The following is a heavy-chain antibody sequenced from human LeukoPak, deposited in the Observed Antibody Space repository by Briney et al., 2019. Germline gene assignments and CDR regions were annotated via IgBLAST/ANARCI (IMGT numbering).Heavy chain of an antibody. V-gene: IGHV4-59*01. J-gene: IGHJ3*02. D-gene: IGHD3-16*02. Sequence: SETLSLTCTVSGASLSGYYWSWIRQPPGKGLEWIGYIYYSGSTNYNPSLKSRVTISVDTSKNQFSLKLSSVTAADTAVYYCARDGHYDYVWGSYRPGDAFDIWGQGTMVTVSS. CDR3: ARDGHYDYVWGSYRPGDAFDI. CDR1: GASLSGYY. CDR2: IYYSGST.